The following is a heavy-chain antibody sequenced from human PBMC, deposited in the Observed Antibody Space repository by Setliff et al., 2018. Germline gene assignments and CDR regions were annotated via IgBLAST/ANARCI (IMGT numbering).Heavy chain of an antibody. CDR3: ASPRRDDLDSPFDAFDI. V-gene: IGHV4-38-2*01. CDR2: IYHKGRT. D-gene: IGHD3-3*01. CDR1: GISISSGHY. Sequence: SETLSLTCGISGISISSGHYWGWIRQPPGKGLEWIATIYHKGRTYYNPSLDSRVTISLDTSKNHFSLRLSSVTAADTAVYYCASPRRDDLDSPFDAFDIWGQGTKVTVSS. J-gene: IGHJ3*02.